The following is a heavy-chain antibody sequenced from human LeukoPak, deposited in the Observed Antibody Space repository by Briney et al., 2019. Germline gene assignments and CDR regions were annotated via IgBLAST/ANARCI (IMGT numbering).Heavy chain of an antibody. CDR3: ARDPTRTYYYDSSGYGEPVFDY. CDR2: ISAYNGNT. J-gene: IGHJ4*02. D-gene: IGHD3-22*01. V-gene: IGHV1-18*01. CDR1: GYTFTSYG. Sequence: GASVKVSCKASGYTFTSYGISWVRQAPGQGLEWMGWISAYNGNTNYAQKLQGRVTMTTDTSTSTAYMEPRSLRSDDTAVYYCARDPTRTYYYDSSGYGEPVFDYWGQGTLVTVSS.